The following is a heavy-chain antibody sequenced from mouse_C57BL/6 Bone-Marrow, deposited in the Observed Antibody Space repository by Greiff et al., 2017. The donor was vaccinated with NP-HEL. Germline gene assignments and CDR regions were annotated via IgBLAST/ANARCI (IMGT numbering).Heavy chain of an antibody. CDR3: ARERPLYYYAMDY. CDR1: GFTFSSYA. CDR2: ISDGGSYT. V-gene: IGHV5-4*01. Sequence: DVMLVESGGGLVKPGGSLKLSCAASGFTFSSYAMSWVRQTPEKRLEWVATISDGGSYTYYPDNVKGRFTISRDNAKNNLYLQMSHLKSEDTAMYYCARERPLYYYAMDYWGQGTSVTVSS. J-gene: IGHJ4*01.